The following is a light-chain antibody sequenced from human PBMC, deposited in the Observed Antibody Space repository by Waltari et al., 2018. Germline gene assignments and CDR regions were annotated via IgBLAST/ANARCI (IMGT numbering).Light chain of an antibody. J-gene: IGLJ3*02. CDR2: ANN. V-gene: IGLV1-40*01. CDR3: LSYDNRLTGWV. Sequence: QSVLSQPPSVSGAPGPRVTISCAGSSSTIGAGPGVHWYQPLPGIAPKLLIYANNNRPSGVPTRFSGSKSGTSASLAITGLQAEDEADYYCLSYDNRLTGWVFGGGTKVTVL. CDR1: SSTIGAGPG.